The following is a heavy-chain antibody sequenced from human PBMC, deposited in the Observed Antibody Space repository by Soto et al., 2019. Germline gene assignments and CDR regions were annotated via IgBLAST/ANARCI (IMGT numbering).Heavy chain of an antibody. J-gene: IGHJ5*02. CDR1: GFTFSSYS. V-gene: IGHV3-48*02. CDR3: AREAAAGYLNWFDP. Sequence: EVQLVESGGGLVQPGGSLRLSCAASGFTFSSYSMNWVRQAPGKGLEWVSYISSSSSTIYYADSVKGRFTIFRDNAKNSLYLQMNSLRDEDTAVYYCAREAAAGYLNWFDPWGQGTLVTVSS. CDR2: ISSSSSTI. D-gene: IGHD6-13*01.